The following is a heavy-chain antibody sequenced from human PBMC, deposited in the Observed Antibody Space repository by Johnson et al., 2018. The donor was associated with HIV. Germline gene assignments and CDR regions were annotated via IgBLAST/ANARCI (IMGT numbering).Heavy chain of an antibody. D-gene: IGHD3-10*01. V-gene: IGHV3-7*01. CDR1: GFTFSSYW. CDR3: ASSWFGELSYAFDI. Sequence: VQLVESGGGLVQPGGSLRLSCAASGFTFSSYWMSWVRQAPGKGLEWVANIKQDGSEKYYVDSVKGRFTISRDNAKNSLYLQMNSLRAEDTAVYYCASSWFGELSYAFDIWGQGTMVTVSS. CDR2: IKQDGSEK. J-gene: IGHJ3*02.